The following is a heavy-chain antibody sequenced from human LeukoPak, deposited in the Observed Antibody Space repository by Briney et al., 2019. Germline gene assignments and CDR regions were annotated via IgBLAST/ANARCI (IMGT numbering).Heavy chain of an antibody. CDR2: ISGSGGST. CDR3: ARVPVPNLLVFLGNPFDY. D-gene: IGHD1-14*01. CDR1: GFTFSSYA. J-gene: IGHJ4*02. Sequence: GGSLRLSCAASGFTFSSYAMSWVRQAPGKGLEWVSAISGSGGSTYYADSVKGRFTISRDNSKNTLYLQMNSLRAEDTAVYYCARVPVPNLLVFLGNPFDYWGQGTLVTVSS. V-gene: IGHV3-23*01.